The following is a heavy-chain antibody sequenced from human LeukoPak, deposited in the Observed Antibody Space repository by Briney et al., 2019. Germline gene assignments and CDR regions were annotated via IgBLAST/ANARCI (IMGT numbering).Heavy chain of an antibody. V-gene: IGHV3-21*04. Sequence: GGSLRLSCAASGFTFSSYSMNWIRQAPGKGPEWISSINSNGDKIEYVDSVKGRIIISRDNAKSSLYLRLNSLRVDDTAVYYCARDRFGVFDFWGQGALVTVSS. CDR3: ARDRFGVFDF. CDR2: INSNGDKI. J-gene: IGHJ4*02. CDR1: GFTFSSYS. D-gene: IGHD3-16*01.